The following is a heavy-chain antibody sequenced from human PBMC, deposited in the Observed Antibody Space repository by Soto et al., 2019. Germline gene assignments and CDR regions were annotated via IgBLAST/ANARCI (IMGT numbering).Heavy chain of an antibody. CDR1: GFTFSSYG. V-gene: IGHV3-30*18. CDR3: AKDHMVGATTGYYYGMDV. J-gene: IGHJ6*02. Sequence: QVQLVESGGGVVKPGRSLRLSCAASGFTFSSYGMHWVRQAPGKGLEWVAVISYDGSNKYYADSVKGRFTISRDNSKNTLYLQMNSLRAEDTAVYYCAKDHMVGATTGYYYGMDVWGQGTTVTVSS. D-gene: IGHD1-26*01. CDR2: ISYDGSNK.